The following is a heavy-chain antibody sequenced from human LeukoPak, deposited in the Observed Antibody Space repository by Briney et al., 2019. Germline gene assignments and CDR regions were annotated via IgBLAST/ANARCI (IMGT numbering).Heavy chain of an antibody. CDR3: ARIVTTTYYFDD. J-gene: IGHJ4*02. D-gene: IGHD5-12*01. CDR1: GGSVSSGSYY. CDR2: FYYSGST. V-gene: IGHV4-61*01. Sequence: PSETLSLTCTVSGGSVSSGSYYWSWIRQPPGKGLEWIGYFYYSGSTNYNPSLKSRVTISVDKSKNQFSLRLSSVTAADTAVYYCARIVTTTYYFDDWGPGTLVSVSS.